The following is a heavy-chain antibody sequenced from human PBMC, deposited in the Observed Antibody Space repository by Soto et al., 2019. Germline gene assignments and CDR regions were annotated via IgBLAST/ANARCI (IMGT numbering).Heavy chain of an antibody. CDR2: IIPIFGTA. CDR1: GGTFSSYA. D-gene: IGHD3-3*01. Sequence: QVQMVQSGAEVKKPGSSVKVSCKASGGTFSSYAISWVRQAPGQGLECMGGIIPIFGTANYAQKFQGRVTISADESTSIAYMELSSLRSEDTAVHYCAREVTGSGYSQRYYYYYGMDVWGQGTTVTVSS. J-gene: IGHJ6*02. V-gene: IGHV1-69*01. CDR3: AREVTGSGYSQRYYYYYGMDV.